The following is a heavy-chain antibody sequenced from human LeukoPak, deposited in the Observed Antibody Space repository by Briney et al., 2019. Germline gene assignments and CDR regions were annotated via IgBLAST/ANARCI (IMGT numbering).Heavy chain of an antibody. Sequence: QPGGSLRLSCAASGFTFSSYGMHWVRQAPGKGLEWVAFIRYDGSNKYYADSVKGRFTISRDNSKNTLYLQMNSLRAEDTAVYYCATAAKRITMVRGVNPHWFDPWGQGTLVTVSS. D-gene: IGHD3-10*01. CDR2: IRYDGSNK. CDR1: GFTFSSYG. V-gene: IGHV3-30*02. CDR3: ATAAKRITMVRGVNPHWFDP. J-gene: IGHJ5*02.